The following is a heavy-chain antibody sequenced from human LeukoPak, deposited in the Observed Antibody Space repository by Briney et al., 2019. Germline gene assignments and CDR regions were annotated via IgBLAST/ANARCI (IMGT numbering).Heavy chain of an antibody. J-gene: IGHJ4*02. CDR3: ARAPYDSSGYYYVALDY. CDR1: GFTFSGYA. Sequence: GGSLRLSCAASGFTFSGYAMHWVRQAPGKGLEWVAVISYDGSNKYYADSVKGRFTISRDNSKNTLYLQMNSLRAEDTAVYYCARAPYDSSGYYYVALDYWGQGTLVTVSS. D-gene: IGHD3-22*01. CDR2: ISYDGSNK. V-gene: IGHV3-30-3*01.